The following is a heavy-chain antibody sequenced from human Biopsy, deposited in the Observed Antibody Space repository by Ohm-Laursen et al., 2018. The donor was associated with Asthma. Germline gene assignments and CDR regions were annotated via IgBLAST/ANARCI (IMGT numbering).Heavy chain of an antibody. D-gene: IGHD3-9*01. CDR1: GYNFISFA. Sequence: SVKVSCKTSGYNFISFAIHWVRQAPGQRLEWMGWVNTGNGDTKHSQKFQGRVTITRDTSASTAYMELRSLRSEDTATYYCARTYYDFLTGQVKDVFGVWGQGTMVTVSS. CDR2: VNTGNGDT. J-gene: IGHJ3*01. CDR3: ARTYYDFLTGQVKDVFGV. V-gene: IGHV1-3*04.